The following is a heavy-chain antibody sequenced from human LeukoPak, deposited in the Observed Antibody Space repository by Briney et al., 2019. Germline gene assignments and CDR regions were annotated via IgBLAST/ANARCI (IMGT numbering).Heavy chain of an antibody. CDR3: ARDKGTVTPRGYHYYIDV. Sequence: PGRSLRLSCAASGFSLSNYWMTWVRQAPGKGLEWVAKIKQDGSETYHVDSVKVRFTISRDNAKNSLFLQMNNLRAEDTAVYYCARDKGTVTPRGYHYYIDVWGRGTTVTVSS. D-gene: IGHD6-25*01. CDR2: IKQDGSET. CDR1: GFSLSNYW. V-gene: IGHV3-7*01. J-gene: IGHJ6*03.